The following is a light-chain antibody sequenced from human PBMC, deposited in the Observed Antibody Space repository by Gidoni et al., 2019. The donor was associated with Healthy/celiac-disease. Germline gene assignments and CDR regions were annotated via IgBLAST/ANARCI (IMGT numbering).Light chain of an antibody. CDR2: AAS. CDR1: QSISSY. Sequence: DIQMTQSPSSLSASVGDRVTITCRASQSISSYLNWYQQKPGKAPKLLIYAASSLQRGVPSRFSGSGSGTDFTLNISSLQPEDFATYYCQQSYSTPYTFGQGTKLEIK. J-gene: IGKJ2*01. V-gene: IGKV1-39*01. CDR3: QQSYSTPYT.